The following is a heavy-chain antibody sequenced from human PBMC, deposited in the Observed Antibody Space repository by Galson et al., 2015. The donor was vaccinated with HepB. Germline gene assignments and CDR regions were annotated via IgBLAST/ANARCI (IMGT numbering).Heavy chain of an antibody. CDR3: YDGHYSGR. CDR2: MKQDGGEK. D-gene: IGHD4-17*01. V-gene: IGHV3-7*01. CDR1: GLTFHNYW. J-gene: IGHJ4*02. Sequence: SLRLSCAASGLTFHNYWMNWVRHTPGKGPEWVASMKQDGGEKHYLDAVRGRFTISGDAATNSLLLQMNSLRAEDTAVYHCYDGHYSGRWGRGTQVTVSS.